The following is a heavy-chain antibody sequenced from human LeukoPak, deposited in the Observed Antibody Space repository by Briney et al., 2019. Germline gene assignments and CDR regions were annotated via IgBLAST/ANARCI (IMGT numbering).Heavy chain of an antibody. CDR1: GYTFTSYG. CDR2: ISAYNGNT. Sequence: ASVKVSCKASGYTFTSYGISWVRQAPGQGLEWMGWISAYNGNTNYAQKLQGRVTMTTDTSTSTAYMELRSLRSDDTAMYYCARQYYDSSGYYYYGMDVWGQGTTVTVSS. V-gene: IGHV1-18*01. D-gene: IGHD3-22*01. CDR3: ARQYYDSSGYYYYGMDV. J-gene: IGHJ6*02.